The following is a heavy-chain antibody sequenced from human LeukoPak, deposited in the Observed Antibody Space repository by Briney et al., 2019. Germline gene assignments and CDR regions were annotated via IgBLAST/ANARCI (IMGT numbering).Heavy chain of an antibody. CDR2: ISGNGAST. CDR1: GFTFTNYA. Sequence: GGSLRLSCAASGFTFTNYAMTWDRQAPGKGLECVSGISGNGASTYYADSVKGRFTISRDNRKNTLYLQMNSLRTEDTAVYYCAKAASGWYYDYWGQGTLVTVSS. CDR3: AKAASGWYYDY. D-gene: IGHD6-19*01. J-gene: IGHJ4*02. V-gene: IGHV3-23*01.